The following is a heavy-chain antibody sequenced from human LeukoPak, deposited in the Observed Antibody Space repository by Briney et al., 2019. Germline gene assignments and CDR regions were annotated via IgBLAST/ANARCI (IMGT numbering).Heavy chain of an antibody. V-gene: IGHV3-23*01. CDR3: AKGGYYGSGSYPLEDYYYYGMDV. D-gene: IGHD3-10*01. CDR2: ISGSGGST. Sequence: PGGSLRLSCAASGFTFSSYAMSWVRQAPGKGLEWVSAISGSGGSTYYADSVKGRFTISRDNPKNTLYLQMNSLRAEDTAVYYCAKGGYYGSGSYPLEDYYYYGMDVWGQGTTVTVSS. J-gene: IGHJ6*02. CDR1: GFTFSSYA.